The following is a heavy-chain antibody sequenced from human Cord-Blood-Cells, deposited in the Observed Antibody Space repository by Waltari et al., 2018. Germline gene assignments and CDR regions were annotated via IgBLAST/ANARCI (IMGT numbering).Heavy chain of an antibody. V-gene: IGHV1-18*01. D-gene: IGHD2-15*01. CDR1: GYTFTRYG. CDR2: ISAYNGKT. CDR3: ARVWLVPLGGWFDP. J-gene: IGHJ5*02. Sequence: QVQLVQSGAEVKTPGASVKVSCKASGYTFTRYGIRWVRQAPGQGLEWMGWISAYNGKTNYAQKPQGRVTMTTDTSTSTAYMELRSLRSDDTAVYYCARVWLVPLGGWFDPWGQGTLVTVSS.